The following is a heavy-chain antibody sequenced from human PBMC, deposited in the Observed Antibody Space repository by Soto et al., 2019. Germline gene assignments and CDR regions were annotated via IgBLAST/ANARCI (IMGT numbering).Heavy chain of an antibody. CDR2: ISGSGGST. CDR3: AKVIAVALPFQYGMDV. D-gene: IGHD6-19*01. J-gene: IGHJ6*02. CDR1: GFTSSSYD. Sequence: GGSLRLSSVASGFTSSSYDTNWVLQAPGKGLEWVSAISGSGGSTPYADSVKGRFTISRDNSKNTLYLQMHSLRAEDTAIYCCAKVIAVALPFQYGMDVWGQGTTATVSS. V-gene: IGHV3-23*01.